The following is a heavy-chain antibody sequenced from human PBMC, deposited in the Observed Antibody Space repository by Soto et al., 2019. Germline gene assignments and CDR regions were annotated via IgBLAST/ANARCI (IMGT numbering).Heavy chain of an antibody. CDR3: ARSIRGPRRFNGMDV. V-gene: IGHV2-70*13. D-gene: IGHD1-20*01. CDR2: IERDDDDK. Sequence: SVPTLVNPTETLTLTCTFSGFSLTSPGMCVSWIRQPPGKALEWLALIERDDDDKYYSTSLKTRLTISKDTRKNQVVLTMANMDPADTCTYYCARSIRGPRRFNGMDVWGQGTTVTVSS. J-gene: IGHJ6*02. CDR1: GFSLTSPGMC.